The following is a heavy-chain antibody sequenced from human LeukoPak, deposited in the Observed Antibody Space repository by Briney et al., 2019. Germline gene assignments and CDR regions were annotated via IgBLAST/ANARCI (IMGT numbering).Heavy chain of an antibody. CDR3: ARLGYCSGGTCYSDPFDY. V-gene: IGHV4-34*01. CDR2: INHSGNT. Sequence: PSETLSLTCAVYGGSFSGYYWSWIRQPPGKGLEWIGEINHSGNTNYNPSLKSRVTISVDTSKNQFSLKLSSATVADTAVYYCARLGYCSGGTCYSDPFDYWGQGTLVTVSS. J-gene: IGHJ4*02. CDR1: GGSFSGYY. D-gene: IGHD2-15*01.